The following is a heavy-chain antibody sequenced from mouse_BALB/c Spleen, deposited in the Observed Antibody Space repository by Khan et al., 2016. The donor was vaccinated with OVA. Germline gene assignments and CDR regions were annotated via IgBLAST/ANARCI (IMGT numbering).Heavy chain of an antibody. CDR1: GFSLTNCG. CDR3: ARQPYYHYNVMDY. J-gene: IGHJ4*01. V-gene: IGHV2-6-1*01. CDR2: IWSDGST. Sequence: QVQLKESGPGLVAPSQSLSITCTISGFSLTNCGVHWVRQPPGKGLEWLVVIWSDGSTTYNSALKSRLTINKDNSKSQVFLKMNSLQTDDTAMYFCARQPYYHYNVMDYWGQGTSVTVSS. D-gene: IGHD2-10*01.